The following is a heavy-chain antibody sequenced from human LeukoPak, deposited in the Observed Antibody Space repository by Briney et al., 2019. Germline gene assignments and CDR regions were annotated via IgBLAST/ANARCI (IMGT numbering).Heavy chain of an antibody. J-gene: IGHJ4*02. Sequence: GASVKVSCKVSGYTLTELSMHWVRQAPGQGLEWMGIINPSGGTTRHAQRFQGRVTMTRDTSTSTVYMELSSLRSEDTAVYYCARTRGYSDYELDYWGQGTLVTVSS. CDR3: ARTRGYSDYELDY. CDR2: INPSGGTT. V-gene: IGHV1-46*01. D-gene: IGHD5-12*01. CDR1: GYTLTELS.